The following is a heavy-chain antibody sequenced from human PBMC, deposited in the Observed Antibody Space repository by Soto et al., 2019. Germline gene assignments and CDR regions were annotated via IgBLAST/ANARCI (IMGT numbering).Heavy chain of an antibody. J-gene: IGHJ5*02. Sequence: LRLSCAASGFTFRSFTMNWVRQAPGKGLEWVSTVSSNSAYIYYTDALRGRFTISRDNAKNSLHLQMNSLRAEDTAVYYCTRDASRDSSARGWFDPWGPGTLVTVSS. CDR3: TRDASRDSSARGWFDP. V-gene: IGHV3-21*01. CDR2: VSSNSAYI. D-gene: IGHD6-13*01. CDR1: GFTFRSFT.